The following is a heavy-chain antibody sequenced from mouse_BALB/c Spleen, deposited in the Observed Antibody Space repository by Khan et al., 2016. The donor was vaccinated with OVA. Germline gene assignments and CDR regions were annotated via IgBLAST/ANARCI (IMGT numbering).Heavy chain of an antibody. J-gene: IGHJ3*01. D-gene: IGHD2-4*01. V-gene: IGHV1-77*01. CDR1: GYKFTDYV. Sequence: VELVESGPELVKPGASVKMSCKASGYKFTDYVISWVKQRTGQGLEWIGDIYPGSGTTYYNERFEGKATLTADKTSNTAYMQFRSLTSEDSVVYFCARSYDNDGAWFVYWGQGTLVTVSA. CDR2: IYPGSGTT. CDR3: ARSYDNDGAWFVY.